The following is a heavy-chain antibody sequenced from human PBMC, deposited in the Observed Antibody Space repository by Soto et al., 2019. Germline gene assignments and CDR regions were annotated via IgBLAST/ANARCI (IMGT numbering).Heavy chain of an antibody. CDR1: GGSISSYY. CDR2: IYYSGST. V-gene: IGHV4-59*01. J-gene: IGHJ1*01. D-gene: IGHD6-19*01. CDR3: ASSYSSGWYGSEYFQH. Sequence: PSETLSLTCTVSGGSISSYYWSWIRQPPGKGLEWIGYIYYSGSTNYNPSLKSRVTISVDTSKNQFSLKLSSVTAADTAVYYCASSYSSGWYGSEYFQHWGQGTLVTVS.